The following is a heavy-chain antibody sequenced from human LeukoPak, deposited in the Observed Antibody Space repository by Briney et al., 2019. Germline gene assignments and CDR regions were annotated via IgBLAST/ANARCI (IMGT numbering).Heavy chain of an antibody. CDR1: GYTFTSYD. J-gene: IGHJ5*02. CDR2: MNPNSGNT. Sequence: ASVKVSCKASGYTFTSYDINWVRQATGQGLEWMGWMNPNSGNTGYAQKFQGRVTITRNTSISTAYMELSSLRSDDTAVYYCVADPYYDASGPPRWFDPWGQGTLVTVSS. CDR3: VADPYYDASGPPRWFDP. D-gene: IGHD3-22*01. V-gene: IGHV1-8*03.